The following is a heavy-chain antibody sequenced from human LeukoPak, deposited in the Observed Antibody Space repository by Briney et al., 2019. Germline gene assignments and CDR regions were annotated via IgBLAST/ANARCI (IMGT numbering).Heavy chain of an antibody. D-gene: IGHD2-15*01. CDR3: ARHKSLGYCSGGSCRRYFDY. J-gene: IGHJ4*02. CDR2: IYYSGST. V-gene: IGHV4-59*08. CDR1: GASISSYY. Sequence: PSETLSLTCTVSGASISSYYWSWIRQPPGKGLEWIGYIYYSGSTNYNPSLKSRVTISVDTSKNQFSLKLSSVTAADTAVYYCARHKSLGYCSGGSCRRYFDYWGQGTLVTVSS.